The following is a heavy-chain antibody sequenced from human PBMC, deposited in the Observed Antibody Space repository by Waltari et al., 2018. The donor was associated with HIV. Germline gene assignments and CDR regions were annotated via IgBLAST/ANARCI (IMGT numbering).Heavy chain of an antibody. CDR1: GFTFGHYS. CDR2: LWRGSREG. Sequence: VELRETGGGLVEPGASLTLSCVTSGFTFGHYSFNWVRLREREGLEGVASLWRGSREGSYVDPVKGRFTISRDDSINTLFLHLDKPKIEDTARYFCVRDDPGYAPIDYWGPGTLVTVSP. J-gene: IGHJ4*02. CDR3: VRDDPGYAPIDY. V-gene: IGHV3-21*04. D-gene: IGHD2-2*01.